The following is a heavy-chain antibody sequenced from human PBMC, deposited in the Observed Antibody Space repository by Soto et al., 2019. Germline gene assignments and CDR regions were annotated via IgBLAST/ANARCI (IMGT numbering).Heavy chain of an antibody. CDR2: IFVSSTTI. J-gene: IGHJ4*02. D-gene: IGHD4-17*01. V-gene: IGHV3-48*04. Sequence: HPGGSLRLSCVASGFTFSSYSMVWVRQAPGKGLEWVSYIFVSSTTIYYADSVKGRFTVSRDNAQNSLFLQMNSLRPEDTALYYCAKDMKWGGMTTIHYFDSWGQGTLVTVSS. CDR3: AKDMKWGGMTTIHYFDS. CDR1: GFTFSSYS.